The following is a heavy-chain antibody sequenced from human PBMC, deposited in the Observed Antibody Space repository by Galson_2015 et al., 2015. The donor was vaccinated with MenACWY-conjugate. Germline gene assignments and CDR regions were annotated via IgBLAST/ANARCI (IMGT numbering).Heavy chain of an antibody. CDR1: GLTFSNYP. V-gene: IGHV3-30*04. J-gene: IGHJ6*02. D-gene: IGHD6-19*01. CDR2: ISYDGRNK. CDR3: ASYRGAVTSTYFYYGFDV. Sequence: SLRLSCAASGLTFSNYPMHWVRQAPGKGLEWVAVISYDGRNKYYADSVKGRFTISRDNANNTLYLQMNSLRAEDTAVYYCASYRGAVTSTYFYYGFDVWGQGTTVTVSS.